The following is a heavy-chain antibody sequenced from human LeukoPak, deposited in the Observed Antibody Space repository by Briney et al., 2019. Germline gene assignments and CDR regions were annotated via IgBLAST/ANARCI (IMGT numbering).Heavy chain of an antibody. CDR1: GFTVSSNY. V-gene: IGHV3-53*01. D-gene: IGHD3-10*02. CDR2: IYGGGST. CDR3: AELGITMIGGV. J-gene: IGHJ6*04. Sequence: PGGSLRLSCVASGFTVSSNYMSWVRQAPGRGLEWVSVIYGGGSTYYADSVKGRFTISRDDAKNSLSLQMNSLRAEDTAVYYCAELGITMIGGVWGKGTTVTISS.